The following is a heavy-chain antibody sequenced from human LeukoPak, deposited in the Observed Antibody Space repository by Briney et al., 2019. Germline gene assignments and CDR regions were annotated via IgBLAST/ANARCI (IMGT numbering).Heavy chain of an antibody. V-gene: IGHV4-39*01. J-gene: IGHJ5*02. CDR1: GDSISSGDFY. Sequence: SETLSLTCTVSGDSISSGDFYWGWIRRPPGKGLEWIALINYSGRTFYNPSLERRVTISVDMSTNQFSLRLNSVTAADTAVYYCARRRKDLNWFDPWGQGTLVTVSS. CDR3: ARRRKDLNWFDP. CDR2: INYSGRT.